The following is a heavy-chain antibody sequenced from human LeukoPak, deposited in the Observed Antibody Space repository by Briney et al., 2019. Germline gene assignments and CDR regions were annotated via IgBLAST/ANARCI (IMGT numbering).Heavy chain of an antibody. V-gene: IGHV4-34*01. CDR1: GGSFSGYY. Sequence: SSETLSLTCAVYGGSFSGYYWSWIRQPPGKGLEWIGEINHSGSTNYNPSLKSRVTISVDTSKNQFSLKLSSVTAADTAVYYCVKGLLGLNYWGQGTLVTVSS. D-gene: IGHD2-15*01. J-gene: IGHJ4*02. CDR3: VKGLLGLNY. CDR2: INHSGST.